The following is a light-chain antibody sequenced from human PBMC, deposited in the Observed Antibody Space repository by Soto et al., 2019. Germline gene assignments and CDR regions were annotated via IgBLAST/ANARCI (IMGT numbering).Light chain of an antibody. V-gene: IGLV2-8*01. J-gene: IGLJ1*01. Sequence: QSALTQPPSASGSPGQSVTISCTGTSDDIGGYDYVSWYQQHPGKAPKLMIYEVTKRPLGVPDRFSGSKSGNTASLTVSGLQAEDEADYYCSSYAGSINPYVFGTGTKLTVL. CDR1: SDDIGGYDY. CDR3: SSYAGSINPYV. CDR2: EVT.